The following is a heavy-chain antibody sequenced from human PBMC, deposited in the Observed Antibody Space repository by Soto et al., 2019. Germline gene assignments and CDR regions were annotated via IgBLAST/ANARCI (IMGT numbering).Heavy chain of an antibody. V-gene: IGHV3-30*18. Sequence: PGGSLRLSCAASGFTFSSYGMHWVRQAPGKGLEWVAVISYDGSNKYYADSVKGRFTISRDNSKNTLYLQMNSLRAEDTAVYYCAKDGKYYYGNDAFDIWGQGTMVTV. CDR2: ISYDGSNK. CDR1: GFTFSSYG. CDR3: AKDGKYYYGNDAFDI. J-gene: IGHJ3*02. D-gene: IGHD3-10*01.